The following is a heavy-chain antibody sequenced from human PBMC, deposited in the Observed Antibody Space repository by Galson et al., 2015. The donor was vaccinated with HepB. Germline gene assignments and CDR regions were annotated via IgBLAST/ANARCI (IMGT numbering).Heavy chain of an antibody. CDR3: ARHGMGSSGSSGYYYAVDV. Sequence: QSGAEVTKPGESLKISCRGSGYTFSTYWIAWVRQMPGKGLEWMGIIYPGDSDTRYSPSFQGQVTTSADKSISTAYLQWSSLKASGTAMYYCARHGMGSSGSSGYYYAVDVWGQGTTVTVSS. J-gene: IGHJ6*02. CDR2: IYPGDSDT. D-gene: IGHD1-26*01. CDR1: GYTFSTYW. V-gene: IGHV5-51*01.